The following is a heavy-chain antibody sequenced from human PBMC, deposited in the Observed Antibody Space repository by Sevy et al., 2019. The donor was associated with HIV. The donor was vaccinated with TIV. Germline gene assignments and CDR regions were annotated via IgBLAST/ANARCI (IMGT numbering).Heavy chain of an antibody. CDR3: ARAMITMTVVVHIDAFDI. Sequence: ASVKVSCKASGGTFSSYAISWVRHAPGEGLEWMGRIIPIFGTANYAQKFHGRVTITADESTSTAYMELSSLRSEDTAVYYCARAMITMTVVVHIDAFDIWGQGTMVTVSS. J-gene: IGHJ3*02. CDR1: GGTFSSYA. CDR2: IIPIFGTA. D-gene: IGHD3-22*01. V-gene: IGHV1-69*13.